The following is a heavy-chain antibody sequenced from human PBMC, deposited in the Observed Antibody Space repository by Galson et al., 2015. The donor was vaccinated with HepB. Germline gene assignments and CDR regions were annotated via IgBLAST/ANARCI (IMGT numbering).Heavy chain of an antibody. D-gene: IGHD3-16*01. CDR2: ISGSGGST. Sequence: SLRLSCAASGFTFSSYAMSWVRQAPGKGLEWVSAISGSGGSTYYADSVKGRFTISRDNSKNTLYLQMNSLRAEDTAVYYCAKVGGGGDYYYYGMDVWGQGTTVTVSS. V-gene: IGHV3-23*01. J-gene: IGHJ6*02. CDR1: GFTFSSYA. CDR3: AKVGGGGDYYYYGMDV.